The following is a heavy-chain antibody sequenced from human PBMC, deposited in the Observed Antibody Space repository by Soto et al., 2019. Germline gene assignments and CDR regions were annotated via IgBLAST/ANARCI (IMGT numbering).Heavy chain of an antibody. D-gene: IGHD1-1*01. Sequence: GGSLRLSCAASGFTFSSYAMHWVRQAPGKGLEWVAVISYDGSNKYYADSVKGRFTISRDNSKNTLYLQMNSLRAEDTAVYYCARDRSSTGIYFDYWGQGTLVTVSS. CDR2: ISYDGSNK. V-gene: IGHV3-30-3*01. CDR3: ARDRSSTGIYFDY. J-gene: IGHJ4*02. CDR1: GFTFSSYA.